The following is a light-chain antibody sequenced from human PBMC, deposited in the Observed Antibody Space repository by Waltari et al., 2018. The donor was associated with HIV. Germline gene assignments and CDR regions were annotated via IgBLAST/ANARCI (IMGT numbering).Light chain of an antibody. CDR2: DAS. V-gene: IGKV1-33*01. CDR3: QQYANVPFT. J-gene: IGKJ4*01. CDR1: RDISNY. Sequence: DIQMTQSPSSLSVSVGDRVTITCQASRDISNYINWYQQRPGKAPNLLIYDASNLETGVPSRFSGSGSGTNFTVTVSGLHPEDVAIYFCQQYANVPFTFGGGTKVEI.